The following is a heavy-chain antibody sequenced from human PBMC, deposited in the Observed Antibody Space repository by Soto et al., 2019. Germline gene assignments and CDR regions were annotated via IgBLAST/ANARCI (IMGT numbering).Heavy chain of an antibody. Sequence: QVRLQESGPGLVKPSETLSLTCTVSGGSIRSYYWSWIRQPAGKGLEWIGRMYSGGSTNYNPSLESRVTMSVDTSKNQFPLNLSSVTAADTAVYYCARGPGGFGELSLDYWGQGTLVTVSS. CDR2: MYSGGST. D-gene: IGHD3-10*01. J-gene: IGHJ4*02. V-gene: IGHV4-4*07. CDR1: GGSIRSYY. CDR3: ARGPGGFGELSLDY.